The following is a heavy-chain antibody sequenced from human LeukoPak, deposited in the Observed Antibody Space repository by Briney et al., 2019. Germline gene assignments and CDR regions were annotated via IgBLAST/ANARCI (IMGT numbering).Heavy chain of an antibody. CDR1: GFTFSSYG. CDR3: ARLRGNTMVEY. D-gene: IGHD3-10*01. Sequence: GGSLRLSCAASGFTFSSYGMSWVRQAPGKGLEWVSSISSSSSYIYYADSVKGRFTISRDNAKNSLYLRMNSLRAEDTAVYYCARLRGNTMVEYWGQGTLVTVSS. J-gene: IGHJ4*02. CDR2: ISSSSSYI. V-gene: IGHV3-21*01.